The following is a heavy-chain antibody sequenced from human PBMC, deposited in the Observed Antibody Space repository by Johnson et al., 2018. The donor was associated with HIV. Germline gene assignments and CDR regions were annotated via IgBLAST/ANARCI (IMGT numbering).Heavy chain of an antibody. CDR3: AREGDGLRVSDDAFDI. J-gene: IGHJ3*02. D-gene: IGHD3-16*01. V-gene: IGHV3-30*04. CDR1: GFTFSSYA. Sequence: VKLVESGGGVVQPGRSLRLSCAASGFTFSSYAMHWVRQAPGKGLEWVAVISYDGSNKYYADSVKGRFTISRDNSKNTLYLQTNSLRAEDTAVYYCAREGDGLRVSDDAFDIWGQGTMVTVSS. CDR2: ISYDGSNK.